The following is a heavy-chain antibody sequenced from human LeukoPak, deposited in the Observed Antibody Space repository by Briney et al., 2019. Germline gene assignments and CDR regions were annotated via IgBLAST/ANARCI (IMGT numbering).Heavy chain of an antibody. D-gene: IGHD2-2*01. CDR3: ARSVVPAAYYYYYGMDV. CDR2: INTNTGNP. CDR1: GYTFTSYA. V-gene: IGHV7-4-1*02. J-gene: IGHJ6*02. Sequence: GASVKVSCKASGYTFTSYAMNWVRQAPGQGLEWMGWINTNTGNPTYAQGFTGRFVFSLDTSVSTAYLQISSLKAEDTAVYYCARSVVPAAYYYYYGMDVWGQGTTVTVS.